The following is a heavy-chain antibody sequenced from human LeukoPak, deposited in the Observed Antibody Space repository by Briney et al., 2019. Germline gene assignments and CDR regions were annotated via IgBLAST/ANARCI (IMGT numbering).Heavy chain of an antibody. Sequence: SETLSLTCTVSSGSISGSYSYWSWLRQHPGKGLEWIGSVYYSGKTFYSPSPESRLTISVEASKNQFSLKLSSVTDADTALYYCATGGEKGRFDYWGQGTLVPVSS. V-gene: IGHV4-31*03. CDR1: SGSISGSYSY. J-gene: IGHJ4*02. CDR2: VYYSGKT. CDR3: ATGGEKGRFDY.